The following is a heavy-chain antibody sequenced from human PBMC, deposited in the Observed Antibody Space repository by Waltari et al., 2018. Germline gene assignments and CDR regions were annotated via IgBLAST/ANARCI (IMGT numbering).Heavy chain of an antibody. D-gene: IGHD5-12*01. CDR3: ARHWKRNGYRFDP. CDR1: GYSISRSSYY. CDR2: IYYSGNT. J-gene: IGHJ5*02. Sequence: QLQLQESGPGLVKPSETLSLTCTFSGYSISRSSYYWGWIRQSPGKGMEWIGTIYYSGNTYYNPTLKSRVTISGDTSKNQFSLKLSSVTAADTAVYYCARHWKRNGYRFDPWGQGTLVTVSS. V-gene: IGHV4-39*01.